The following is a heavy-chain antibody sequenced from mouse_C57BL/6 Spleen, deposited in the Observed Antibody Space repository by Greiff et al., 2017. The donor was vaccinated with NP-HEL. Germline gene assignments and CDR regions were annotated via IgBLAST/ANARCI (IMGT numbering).Heavy chain of an antibody. CDR2: INPSSGYT. Sequence: QVQLQQSGAELARPGASVKMSCKASGYTFTSYTMHWVKQRPGQGLEWIGYINPSSGYTKYNQKFKDKATLTADKSSSTAYMQLSSLTSEDSAVYYCARSFITTVVGYFDVWGTGTTVTVSS. CDR1: GYTFTSYT. CDR3: ARSFITTVVGYFDV. V-gene: IGHV1-4*01. J-gene: IGHJ1*03. D-gene: IGHD1-1*01.